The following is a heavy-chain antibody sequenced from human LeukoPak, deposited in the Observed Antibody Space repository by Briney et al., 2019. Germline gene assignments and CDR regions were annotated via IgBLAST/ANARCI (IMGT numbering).Heavy chain of an antibody. CDR1: GGSISDTSYY. Sequence: PSETLSHTCNVSGGSISDTSYYWGWIRQPPGKGLEWIGSIYHTGTTYYSPSLKSRVTISVHTSKNQFSLKLSSVTAADTAVYYCARQECNGGSCYSRAIWFDPWGQGTLVTVSS. CDR3: ARQECNGGSCYSRAIWFDP. J-gene: IGHJ5*02. D-gene: IGHD2-15*01. V-gene: IGHV4-39*01. CDR2: IYHTGTT.